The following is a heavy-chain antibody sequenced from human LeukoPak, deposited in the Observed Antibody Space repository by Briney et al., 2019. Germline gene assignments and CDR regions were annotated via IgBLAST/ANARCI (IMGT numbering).Heavy chain of an antibody. J-gene: IGHJ3*02. D-gene: IGHD3-22*01. CDR1: GGSISSYY. CDR3: AREGIYYDSSGYYHDAFDI. V-gene: IGHV4-59*12. Sequence: SETLSLTCTVSGGSISSYYWSWIRQPPGKGLEWIGYIYYSGSTNYNPSLKSRVTISVDTSKNQFSLKLSSVTATDTAVYYCAREGIYYDSSGYYHDAFDIWGQGTMVTVSS. CDR2: IYYSGST.